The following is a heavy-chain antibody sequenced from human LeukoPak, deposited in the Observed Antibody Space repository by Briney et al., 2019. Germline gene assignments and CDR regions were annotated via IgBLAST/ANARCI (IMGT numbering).Heavy chain of an antibody. CDR2: INHGGST. CDR1: GGSFSGYY. D-gene: IGHD1-26*01. CDR3: ARGRSGSYYRGYFDL. V-gene: IGHV4-34*01. Sequence: PSETLSLTCAVYGGSFSGYYWSWIRQPPGKGLEWIGEINHGGSTNYNPSLKSRVTISVDTSKNQFSLKLSSVTAADTAVYYCARGRSGSYYRGYFDLWGRGTLVTVSS. J-gene: IGHJ2*01.